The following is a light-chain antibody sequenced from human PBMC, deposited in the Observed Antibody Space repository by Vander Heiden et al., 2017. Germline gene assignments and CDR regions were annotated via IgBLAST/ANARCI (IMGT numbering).Light chain of an antibody. V-gene: IGKV3-15*01. CDR3: QQYNNWPPMYT. CDR1: QSVSSN. Sequence: EIVMTQSSATLSVSPGERATLSCRASQSVSSNLAWYQQKPGQAPRLLIYGASTRATGIPARFSGSGSGTEFTLTNSSLQSEDFAVYYCQQYNNWPPMYTFGQGTKLGIK. J-gene: IGKJ2*01. CDR2: GAS.